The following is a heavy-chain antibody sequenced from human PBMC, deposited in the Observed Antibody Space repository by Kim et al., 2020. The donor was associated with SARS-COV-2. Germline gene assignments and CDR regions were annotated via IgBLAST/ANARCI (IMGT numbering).Heavy chain of an antibody. CDR1: GGTFSSYA. J-gene: IGHJ4*02. D-gene: IGHD5-18*01. CDR3: AVVERPRGYSYGSFDY. V-gene: IGHV1-69*13. CDR2: IIPIFGTA. Sequence: SVKVSCKASGGTFSSYAISWVRQAPGQGLEWMGGIIPIFGTANYAQKFQGRVTITADESTSTAYMELSSLRSEDTAVYYCAVVERPRGYSYGSFDYWGQGTLVTVSS.